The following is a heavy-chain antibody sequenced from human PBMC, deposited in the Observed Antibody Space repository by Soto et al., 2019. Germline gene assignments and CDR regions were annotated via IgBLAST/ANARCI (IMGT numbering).Heavy chain of an antibody. Sequence: ASVKVSCKASGGTFSSYAISWVRQAPGQGLEWMGGIIPIFGTANYAQKFQGRVTITADESTSTAYMELSSLRSEDTAVYYCATEVGRAARYYFDYWGQGTLVTVSS. CDR3: ATEVGRAARYYFDY. CDR2: IIPIFGTA. CDR1: GGTFSSYA. J-gene: IGHJ4*02. V-gene: IGHV1-69*13. D-gene: IGHD6-6*01.